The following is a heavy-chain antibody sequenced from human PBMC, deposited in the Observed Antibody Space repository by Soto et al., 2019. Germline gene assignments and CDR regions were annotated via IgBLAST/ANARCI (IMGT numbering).Heavy chain of an antibody. CDR2: IWYDGSNK. J-gene: IGHJ3*02. CDR3: ARDVLYTDSSGYGINDAFDI. Sequence: GGSLRLSCAASGFTFSSYGMHWVRQAPGKGLEWVAVIWYDGSNKYYADSVKGRFTISRENSKNTLYLQMNSLRAEDTAVYYCARDVLYTDSSGYGINDAFDIWGQGTMVTVSS. V-gene: IGHV3-33*01. CDR1: GFTFSSYG. D-gene: IGHD3-22*01.